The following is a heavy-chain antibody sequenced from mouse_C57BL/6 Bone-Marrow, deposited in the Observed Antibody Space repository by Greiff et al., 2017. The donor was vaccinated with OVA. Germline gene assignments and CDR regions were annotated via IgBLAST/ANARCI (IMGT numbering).Heavy chain of an antibody. Sequence: VQLQQSGPELVKPGASVKLSCKASGYTFTSYWMHWVKQRPGQGLEWIGNINPSNGGTNYTEKFKSKATLTVDKSSSTVYMQISSLTYEDSAVYYCAFSAGYAWFAYWGCGTLVSVAA. V-gene: IGHV1-53*01. CDR2: INPSNGGT. CDR1: GYTFTSYW. D-gene: IGHD3-2*02. J-gene: IGHJ3*01. CDR3: AFSAGYAWFAY.